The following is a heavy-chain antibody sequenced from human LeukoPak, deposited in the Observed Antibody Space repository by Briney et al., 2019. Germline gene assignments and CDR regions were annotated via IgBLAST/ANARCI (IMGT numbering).Heavy chain of an antibody. V-gene: IGHV1-8*01. CDR3: ARGLAYDYVWGSYRSMFDY. CDR2: MNPNSGNT. D-gene: IGHD3-16*02. J-gene: IGHJ4*02. Sequence: ASVKVSCKASGYTFTSYDINWVRQATGQGLEWMGWMNPNSGNTGYAQKFQGRVTMTRNTSISTAYMELSSLRSEDTAVYYCARGLAYDYVWGSYRSMFDYWGQGTLVTVSS. CDR1: GYTFTSYD.